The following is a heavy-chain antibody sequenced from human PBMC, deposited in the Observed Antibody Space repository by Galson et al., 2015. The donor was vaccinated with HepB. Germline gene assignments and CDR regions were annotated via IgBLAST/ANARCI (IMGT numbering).Heavy chain of an antibody. V-gene: IGHV4-34*01. D-gene: IGHD3-22*01. CDR2: INHSGST. Sequence: ETLSLTCAVYGGSFSGYYWSWIRQPPGKGLEWIGEINHSGSTNYNPSLKSRVTISVDTSKNQFSLKLSSVTAADTAVYYCARSGRDDSSGYYYRTLYAFDIWGQGTMVTVSS. CDR3: ARSGRDDSSGYYYRTLYAFDI. J-gene: IGHJ3*02. CDR1: GGSFSGYY.